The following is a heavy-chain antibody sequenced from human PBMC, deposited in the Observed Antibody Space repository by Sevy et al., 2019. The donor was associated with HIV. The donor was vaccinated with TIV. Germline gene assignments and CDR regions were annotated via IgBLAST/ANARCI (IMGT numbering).Heavy chain of an antibody. Sequence: GGSLRLSCAASGFTFDDYAMHWVRQAPGKGLEWVSLISWDGGSTYYAYSVKGRFTISRDNSKNSLYLQMNSLRAEDTALYYCAKDYCRRCSGSYYYYMDVWGKGTTVTVSS. J-gene: IGHJ6*03. CDR3: AKDYCRRCSGSYYYYMDV. CDR2: ISWDGGST. D-gene: IGHD6-19*01. CDR1: GFTFDDYA. V-gene: IGHV3-43D*03.